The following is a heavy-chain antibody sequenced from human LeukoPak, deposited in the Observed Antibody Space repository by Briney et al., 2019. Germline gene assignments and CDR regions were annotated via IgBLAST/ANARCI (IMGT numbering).Heavy chain of an antibody. CDR3: AKGGPTGSNYDF. V-gene: IGHV3-21*04. Sequence: GGSLRLSCAASGFTFSSYSMNWVRQAPGKGLEWVSSISSSSSYIYYADSVKGRFTISRDNAKNSLYLQMNSLRADDTAVYYCAKGGPTGSNYDFWGQGTLVTVSS. CDR1: GFTFSSYS. CDR2: ISSSSSYI. D-gene: IGHD1-26*01. J-gene: IGHJ4*02.